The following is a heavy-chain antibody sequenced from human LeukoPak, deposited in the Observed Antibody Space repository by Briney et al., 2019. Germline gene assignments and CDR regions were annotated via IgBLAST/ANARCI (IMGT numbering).Heavy chain of an antibody. CDR2: ISGSGGST. D-gene: IGHD6-19*01. Sequence: GGSLRLSCAASGFTFSSYAMSWVRQAPGKGLEWVSAISGSGGSTYYADSVKGRFTISRDNSKNTLYLQMNSLRAEDTAVYYCAKTREGIAVAEGILDYWGQGTPVTVSS. CDR3: AKTREGIAVAEGILDY. CDR1: GFTFSSYA. J-gene: IGHJ4*02. V-gene: IGHV3-23*01.